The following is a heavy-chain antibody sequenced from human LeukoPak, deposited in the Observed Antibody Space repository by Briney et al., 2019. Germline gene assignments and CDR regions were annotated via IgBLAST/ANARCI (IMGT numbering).Heavy chain of an antibody. D-gene: IGHD3-22*01. CDR1: GYTFTSYY. CDR3: ARVRGPYYYDSSGHLGWFDP. CDR2: INPSGGST. V-gene: IGHV1-46*01. Sequence: GASVNVSCKASGYTFTSYYMHWVRQAPGQVREWMGIINPSGGSTSYAQKFQGRVTMTRDTSTSTVYMELSSLRSEDTAVYYCARVRGPYYYDSSGHLGWFDPWGQGTLVTVSS. J-gene: IGHJ5*02.